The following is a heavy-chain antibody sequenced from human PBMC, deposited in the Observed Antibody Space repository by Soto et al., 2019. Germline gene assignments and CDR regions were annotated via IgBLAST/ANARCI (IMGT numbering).Heavy chain of an antibody. J-gene: IGHJ5*02. CDR1: GGSISSSSYY. Sequence: SETLSLTCTVSGGSISSSSYYWGWIRQPPGKGLEWIGSIYYSGSTYYNPSLKSRVTISVDTSKNQFSLKLSSVTAADTAGYYCARHLCSGYYIPPSWFDPGGQGTLVTVSS. CDR2: IYYSGST. V-gene: IGHV4-39*01. CDR3: ARHLCSGYYIPPSWFDP. D-gene: IGHD3-3*01.